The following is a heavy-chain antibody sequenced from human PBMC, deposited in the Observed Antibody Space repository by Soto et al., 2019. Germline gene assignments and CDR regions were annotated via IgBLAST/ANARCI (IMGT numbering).Heavy chain of an antibody. CDR2: IIPIFGTA. D-gene: IGHD3-22*01. V-gene: IGHV1-69*13. J-gene: IGHJ3*02. CDR3: ARARGYYDDSSGSLGAFDI. CDR1: GGTFSSYA. Sequence: SVKVSCKASGGTFSSYAISWVRQAPGQGLEWMGGIIPIFGTANYAQKFQGRVTITADESTSTAYMELSSLRSEDTAVYYCARARGYYDDSSGSLGAFDIWGQGTMVTVSS.